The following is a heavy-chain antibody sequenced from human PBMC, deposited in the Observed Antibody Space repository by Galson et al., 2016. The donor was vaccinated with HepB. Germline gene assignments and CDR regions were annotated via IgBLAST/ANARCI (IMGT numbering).Heavy chain of an antibody. CDR2: ITPVFSTA. J-gene: IGHJ4*02. D-gene: IGHD1-7*01. Sequence: SLKLSCTAAGVTFSNSPMSWVRLAPGQGLEWVGVITPVFSTAVYGKTLQGRFTITRDMSASTVYMELRSLRSDDTALYYCATGEVNYWQPSFDSWGQGTLITVSS. V-gene: IGHV1-69*05. CDR3: ATGEVNYWQPSFDS. CDR1: GVTFSNSP.